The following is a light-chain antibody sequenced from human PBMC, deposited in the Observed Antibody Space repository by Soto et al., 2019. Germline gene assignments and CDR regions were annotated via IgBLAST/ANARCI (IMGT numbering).Light chain of an antibody. V-gene: IGLV1-44*01. Sequence: QSVLTQPPAASGTPGQRVTVSCSGTYSNIGINDVHWYRQLSGTAPQILIYDTSQRATGVPDRFSGSRSGTSASLVISGLQTEDEAGYHCAAWDDSLKGPAFGGGTKVTGL. J-gene: IGLJ2*01. CDR3: AAWDDSLKGPA. CDR2: DTS. CDR1: YSNIGIND.